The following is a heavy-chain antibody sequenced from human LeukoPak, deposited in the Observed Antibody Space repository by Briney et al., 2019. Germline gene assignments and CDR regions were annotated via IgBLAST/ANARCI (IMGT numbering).Heavy chain of an antibody. Sequence: GGSLRLSCSASGFPFSSYGMHWVRQAPGKGLEWVALISFDGSNQYYADSVKGRFTISRDNSKNTLYLQMNSLRAEDTAVYYCAKPPEVGATVGYFDYWGQGTLVTVSS. CDR1: GFPFSSYG. CDR3: AKPPEVGATVGYFDY. J-gene: IGHJ4*02. D-gene: IGHD1-26*01. V-gene: IGHV3-30*18. CDR2: ISFDGSNQ.